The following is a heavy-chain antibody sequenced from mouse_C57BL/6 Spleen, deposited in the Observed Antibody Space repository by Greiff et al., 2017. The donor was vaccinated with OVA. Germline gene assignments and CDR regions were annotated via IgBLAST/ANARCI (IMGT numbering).Heavy chain of an antibody. CDR2: INPGSGGT. Sequence: QVQLQQSGAELVRPGTSVKVSCKASGYAFTNYLIEWVKQRPGQGLEWIGVINPGSGGTNYNEKFKGKATLTADKSSSTAYMQLSSLTSEDSAVYFCARSYYGYDEFAYWGQGTLVTVSA. D-gene: IGHD2-2*01. J-gene: IGHJ3*01. V-gene: IGHV1-54*01. CDR3: ARSYYGYDEFAY. CDR1: GYAFTNYL.